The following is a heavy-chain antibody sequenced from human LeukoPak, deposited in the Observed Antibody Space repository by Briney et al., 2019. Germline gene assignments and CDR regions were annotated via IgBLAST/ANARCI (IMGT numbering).Heavy chain of an antibody. V-gene: IGHV4-59*08. CDR2: ICYSGST. CDR1: GGSISSYY. D-gene: IGHD5-18*01. Sequence: SETLSLTCTVSGGSISSYYWSWIRQPPGKGLEWIGYICYSGSTNYNPSLKSRVTISVDTSKNQFSLKLSSVTAADTAVYYCARLWGGYSYGRLFDYWGQGTLVTVSS. CDR3: ARLWGGYSYGRLFDY. J-gene: IGHJ4*02.